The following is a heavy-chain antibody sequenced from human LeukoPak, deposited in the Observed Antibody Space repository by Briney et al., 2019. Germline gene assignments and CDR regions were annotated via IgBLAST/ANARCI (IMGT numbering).Heavy chain of an antibody. V-gene: IGHV3-23*01. CDR3: AKVSVAAAGLAPYYYYGMDV. CDR2: ISGSGGTT. CDR1: GFTFSSYA. J-gene: IGHJ6*02. D-gene: IGHD6-13*01. Sequence: PGGSLRLSCAASGFTFSSYAMSWVRQAPGKGLEWVSAISGSGGTTYYADSVKGRFTISRDNSKNTLYLQMNSLRAEDTAIYYCAKVSVAAAGLAPYYYYGMDVWGQGTTVTVSS.